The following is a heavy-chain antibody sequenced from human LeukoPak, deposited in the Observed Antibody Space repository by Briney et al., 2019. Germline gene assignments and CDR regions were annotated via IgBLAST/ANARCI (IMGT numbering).Heavy chain of an antibody. Sequence: SETLSLTCTVSGGSISSYYWSWIRQPPGKGLEWIGYIYYSGSTNYNPSLKSRVTISVDTSKNQFPLKLSSVTAADTAVYYCARVSPYGDFDYWGQGTLVTVSS. CDR1: GGSISSYY. CDR3: ARVSPYGDFDY. CDR2: IYYSGST. J-gene: IGHJ4*02. V-gene: IGHV4-59*01. D-gene: IGHD4-17*01.